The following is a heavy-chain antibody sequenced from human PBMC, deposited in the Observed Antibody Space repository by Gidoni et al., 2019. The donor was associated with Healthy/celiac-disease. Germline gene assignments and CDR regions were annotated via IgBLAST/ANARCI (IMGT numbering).Heavy chain of an antibody. Sequence: EVQLVASGGGLVQPGGSLRLSCAASGFTVSSYWMSWVRQATGKALVWVANIKQDGSEKYYVDSVKGRFTISRDNAKNSLYLQMNSLRAEDTAVYYCARDGSGSYFSGYYYGMDVWGQGTTVTVSS. CDR2: IKQDGSEK. D-gene: IGHD3-10*01. CDR1: GFTVSSYW. CDR3: ARDGSGSYFSGYYYGMDV. V-gene: IGHV3-7*01. J-gene: IGHJ6*02.